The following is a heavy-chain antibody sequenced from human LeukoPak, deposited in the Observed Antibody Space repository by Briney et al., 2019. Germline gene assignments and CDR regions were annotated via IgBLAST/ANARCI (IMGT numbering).Heavy chain of an antibody. CDR2: IFYSGST. CDR1: SGSISTSNYY. CDR3: ARHGDWFGEDY. J-gene: IGHJ4*02. Sequence: PSETLSLTCTVSSGSISTSNYYWGWVRQPPGKALEWIGNIFYSGSTYYNPSLKSRVTISVDTSKNQFSLKLSSVTAADTAVYYCARHGDWFGEDYWGQGTLVTVSS. V-gene: IGHV4-39*01. D-gene: IGHD3-10*01.